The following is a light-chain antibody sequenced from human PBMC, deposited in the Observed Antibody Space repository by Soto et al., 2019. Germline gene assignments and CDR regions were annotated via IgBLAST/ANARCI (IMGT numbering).Light chain of an antibody. J-gene: IGKJ5*01. CDR2: DAA. V-gene: IGKV3-20*01. Sequence: EIVLTQSPGTLSLSPGERATLSCRASQSVNRRYLAWYQQKPGQAPRLLIYDAAARATGIPDRFSGSGSGTDFTLTISRVEPEDFAMYYCQQSEDSPPGVTFGQGTRLEIK. CDR3: QQSEDSPPGVT. CDR1: QSVNRRY.